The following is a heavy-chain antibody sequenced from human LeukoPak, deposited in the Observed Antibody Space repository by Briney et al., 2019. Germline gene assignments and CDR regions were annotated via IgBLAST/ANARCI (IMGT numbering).Heavy chain of an antibody. CDR1: GFTFSSYS. J-gene: IGHJ3*02. CDR3: ATYCTSITCDAFDI. Sequence: GGSLRLSCAASGFTFSSYSMNWVRQAPGKGLEWVAYIRSSSSTIYYADSVKGRFTISKDNAKNSLYLQMNGLRADDTAVYYCATYCTSITCDAFDIWGQGTMVTVSS. V-gene: IGHV3-48*04. D-gene: IGHD2-2*01. CDR2: IRSSSSTI.